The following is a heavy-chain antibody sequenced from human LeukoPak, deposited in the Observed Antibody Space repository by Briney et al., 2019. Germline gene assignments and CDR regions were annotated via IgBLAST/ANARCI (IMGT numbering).Heavy chain of an antibody. Sequence: SETLSLTCAVYGGSFSGYYWSWIRQPPGKGLEWIGEINHSGSTNYNPSLKSRVTISVDTSKNQFSLKLSSVTAADTAVYYCARDSHSSSWYVDWFDPWGQGTLVTVSS. CDR3: ARDSHSSSWYVDWFDP. J-gene: IGHJ5*02. D-gene: IGHD6-13*01. CDR2: INHSGST. CDR1: GGSFSGYY. V-gene: IGHV4-34*01.